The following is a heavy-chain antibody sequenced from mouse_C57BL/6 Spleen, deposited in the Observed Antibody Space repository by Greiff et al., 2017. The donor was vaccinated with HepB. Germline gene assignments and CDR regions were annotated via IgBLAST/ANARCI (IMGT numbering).Heavy chain of an antibody. CDR2: IDPSDSET. V-gene: IGHV1-52*01. CDR3: ARSTYYYGSSYLPFDY. CDR1: GYTFTSYW. D-gene: IGHD1-1*01. J-gene: IGHJ2*01. Sequence: QVQLQQPGAELVRPGSSVKLSCKASGYTFTSYWMHWVKQRPIQGLEWIGNIDPSDSETHYNQKFKDKATLTVDKSSSTAYMQLSSLTSEDSAVYYCARSTYYYGSSYLPFDYWGQGTTLTVSS.